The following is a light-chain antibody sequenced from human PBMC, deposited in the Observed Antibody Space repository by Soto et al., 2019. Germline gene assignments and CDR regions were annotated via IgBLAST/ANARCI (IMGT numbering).Light chain of an antibody. CDR3: GTWDSSLSVWV. CDR1: SSNIGSNY. CDR2: DNN. Sequence: QSVLTQPPSVSAAPGQKVTISCSGSSSNIGSNYVSWYQQVPGTAPKLLIYDNNKRPSGIPDRFSGSKSGTSATLGITALQTGDEADYYCGTWDSSLSVWVFGGGTKLTVL. V-gene: IGLV1-51*01. J-gene: IGLJ3*02.